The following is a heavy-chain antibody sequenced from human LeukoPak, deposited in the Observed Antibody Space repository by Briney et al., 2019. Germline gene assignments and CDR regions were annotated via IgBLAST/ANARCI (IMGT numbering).Heavy chain of an antibody. V-gene: IGHV2-5*02. J-gene: IGHJ4*02. CDR3: AHRKNYYDSSVFAN. D-gene: IGHD3-22*01. Sequence: ESGPTLVNPTQTRTLTCTFSGFSLNTRGVGVGWVRQPPGRALEWLALIYWDDDRRYSPSLKSRLTITKDTSRNQVVLTMTDMDPVDTATSFCAHRKNYYDSSVFANWGPGTLVTVSS. CDR1: GFSLNTRGVG. CDR2: IYWDDDR.